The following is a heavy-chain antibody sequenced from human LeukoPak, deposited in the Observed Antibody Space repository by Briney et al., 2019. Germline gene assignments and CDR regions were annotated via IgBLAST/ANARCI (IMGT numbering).Heavy chain of an antibody. D-gene: IGHD3-3*01. CDR1: GGTFSSYA. Sequence: ASVKVSCKASGGTFSSYAISWVRQAPGQGLEWMGGIIPIFGTANYAQKFQGRVTITTDESTSTAYMELSSLRSEDTAVYYCARSGRLSYYDFWSGYYDYYYYMDVWGKGTTVTVSS. CDR2: IIPIFGTA. J-gene: IGHJ6*03. V-gene: IGHV1-69*05. CDR3: ARSGRLSYYDFWSGYYDYYYYMDV.